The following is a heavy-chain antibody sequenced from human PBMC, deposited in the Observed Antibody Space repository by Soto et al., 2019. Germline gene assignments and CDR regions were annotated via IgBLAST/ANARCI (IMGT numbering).Heavy chain of an antibody. CDR2: INSDGSST. V-gene: IGHV3-74*01. D-gene: IGHD2-2*01. J-gene: IGHJ6*03. Sequence: GGSLRLSCAASGFTFSSYWMHWVRQAPGKGLVWVSRINSDGSSTSYADSVKGRFTISRDNAKNTLYLQMNSLRAEDTAVYYCARVICTSCPYYYYYYMDVWGKGTTVTVSS. CDR1: GFTFSSYW. CDR3: ARVICTSCPYYYYYYMDV.